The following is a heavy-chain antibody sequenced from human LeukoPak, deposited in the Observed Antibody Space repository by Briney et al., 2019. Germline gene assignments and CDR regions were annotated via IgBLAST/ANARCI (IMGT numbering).Heavy chain of an antibody. CDR3: ARGLGPAEPHNRGFDY. J-gene: IGHJ4*02. V-gene: IGHV1-69*13. Sequence: VASVTVSCTASGGTFSSYAISWVRQAPGQGLEWMGGIIPIFGTANYAQKFQGRVTITADESTSTAYMELSSLRSEDTAVYYCARGLGPAEPHNRGFDYWGQGTLVTVSS. D-gene: IGHD7-27*01. CDR2: IIPIFGTA. CDR1: GGTFSSYA.